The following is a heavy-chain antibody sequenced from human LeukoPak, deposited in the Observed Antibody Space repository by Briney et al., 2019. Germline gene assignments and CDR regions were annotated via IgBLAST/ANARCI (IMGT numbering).Heavy chain of an antibody. J-gene: IGHJ4*02. CDR2: ISGSGGST. Sequence: GGSLRLSCAASGFTFSNYAMSWVRQAPGKGLEWVSVISGSGGSTYYADSVKGRFTISRDNSKNTLYLQMNSLRVEDTAVYYCAKVPEGYCSGGTCYLHYWGQGTLVTVS. CDR3: AKVPEGYCSGGTCYLHY. D-gene: IGHD2-15*01. V-gene: IGHV3-23*01. CDR1: GFTFSNYA.